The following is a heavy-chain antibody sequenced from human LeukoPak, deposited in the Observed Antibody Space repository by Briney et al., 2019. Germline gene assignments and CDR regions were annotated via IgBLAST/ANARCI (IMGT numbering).Heavy chain of an antibody. CDR1: GGSIRSGGYS. CDR3: AREGEAFEI. Sequence: KPSETLSLTCAVPGGSIRSGGYSGSWIRQPPGKGLEWIGYIYHSGSTYYNPSLKSRITISVDRSKNQFSLKLSSVTAADTAVYYCAREGEAFEIWGQGTMVTVSS. D-gene: IGHD3-16*01. V-gene: IGHV4-30-2*01. J-gene: IGHJ3*02. CDR2: IYHSGST.